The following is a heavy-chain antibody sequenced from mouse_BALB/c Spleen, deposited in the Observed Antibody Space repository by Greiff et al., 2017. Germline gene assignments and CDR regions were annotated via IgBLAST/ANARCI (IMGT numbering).Heavy chain of an antibody. CDR2: INPSTGYT. Sequence: VQLQQSGAELAKPGASVKMSCKASGYTFTSYWMHWVKQRPGQGLEWIGYINPSTGYTEYNQKFKDKATLTADKSSSTAYMQLSSLTSEDSAVYYCARRGYDGAWFAYWGQGTLVTVSA. D-gene: IGHD2-14*01. V-gene: IGHV1-7*01. CDR3: ARRGYDGAWFAY. J-gene: IGHJ3*01. CDR1: GYTFTSYW.